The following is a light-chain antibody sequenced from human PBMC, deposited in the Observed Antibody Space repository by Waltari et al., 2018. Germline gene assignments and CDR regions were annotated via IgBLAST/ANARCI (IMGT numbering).Light chain of an antibody. CDR2: DVS. J-gene: IGLJ2*01. CDR3: CSYGGSNNLV. Sequence: QSALTQPPSASGSPGQSVTISCTGTSSDVGGYNFVSWYQQSPGKAPSLMIYDVSKRPSGVPDRFSGSKSGNTASLTVSGLQAEDEADYYCCSYGGSNNLVFGGGTKLTVL. V-gene: IGLV2-8*01. CDR1: SSDVGGYNF.